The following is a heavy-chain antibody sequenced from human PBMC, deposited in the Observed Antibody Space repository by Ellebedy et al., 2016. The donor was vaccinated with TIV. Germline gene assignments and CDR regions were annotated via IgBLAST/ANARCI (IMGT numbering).Heavy chain of an antibody. V-gene: IGHV4-59*01. Sequence: MPGGSLRLSCAASGFTFSSYSMNWIPQPPGKGLEWVASIYYTGTTYYNPSLKSRVTTSLDTSKNQVSMKLTSVTAADTAVYYWASTLTITIFQYWGQGTLVTVSS. CDR2: IYYTGTT. CDR1: GFTFSSYS. J-gene: IGHJ4*02. D-gene: IGHD3-10*02. CDR3: ASTLTITIFQY.